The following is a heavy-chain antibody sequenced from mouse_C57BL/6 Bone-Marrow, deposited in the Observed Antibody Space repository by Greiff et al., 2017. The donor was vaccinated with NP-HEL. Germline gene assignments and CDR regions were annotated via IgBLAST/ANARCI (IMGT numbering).Heavy chain of an antibody. D-gene: IGHD2-4*01. V-gene: IGHV1-26*01. CDR3: ARMSYDYPHY. CDR1: GYTFTDYY. Sequence: EVQLQQSGPELVKPGASVKISCKASGYTFTDYYMNWVKQSHGKSLEWIGDINPNNGGTSYNQKFKGKATLTVDKSSSTAYMELRSLTSEDSAVYYCARMSYDYPHYWGQGTTLTVSS. CDR2: INPNNGGT. J-gene: IGHJ2*01.